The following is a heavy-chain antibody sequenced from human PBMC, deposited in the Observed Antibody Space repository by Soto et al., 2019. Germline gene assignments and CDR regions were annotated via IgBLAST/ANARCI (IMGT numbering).Heavy chain of an antibody. Sequence: PSETLSLTCAVSGGSISSGGYSWSWIRQPPGKGLEWIGYIYHSGNTYYNPSLKSRVTMSVDTSKSQFSLKLSSVTAADTAVYYCAREQVVRGVIISPFDYWGQGTLVTVSS. CDR2: IYHSGNT. J-gene: IGHJ4*02. V-gene: IGHV4-30-2*05. D-gene: IGHD3-10*01. CDR1: GGSISSGGYS. CDR3: AREQVVRGVIISPFDY.